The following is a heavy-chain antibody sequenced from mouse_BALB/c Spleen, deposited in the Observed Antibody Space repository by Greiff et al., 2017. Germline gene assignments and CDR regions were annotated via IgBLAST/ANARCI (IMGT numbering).Heavy chain of an antibody. Sequence: VQLQQSGAELAKPGASVKMSCKASGYTFTSYWMPWVKQRPGQGLEWIGYINPSTGYTEYNQKFKDKATLTADKSSSTAYMQLSSLTSEDSAVYYCARRVYYSFDDWGQGTTRTVSS. J-gene: IGHJ2*01. CDR1: GYTFTSYW. D-gene: IGHD2-12*01. V-gene: IGHV1-7*01. CDR3: ARRVYYSFDD. CDR2: INPSTGYT.